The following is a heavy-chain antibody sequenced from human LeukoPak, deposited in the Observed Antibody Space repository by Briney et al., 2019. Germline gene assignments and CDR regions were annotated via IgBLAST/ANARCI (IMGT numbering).Heavy chain of an antibody. J-gene: IGHJ2*01. D-gene: IGHD3-10*02. V-gene: IGHV3-23*01. CDR1: GFTYSSYV. Sequence: GGSLRLSCAASGFTYSSYVMSWVRQAPGKGLDWVSSISNSGDNTYYADSVKGRFTVSRDNSKNMLYLQMNSLRAEDTAVYYCAKSSTSLNVRGYFDLWGPGTLVTVSS. CDR2: ISNSGDNT. CDR3: AKSSTSLNVRGYFDL.